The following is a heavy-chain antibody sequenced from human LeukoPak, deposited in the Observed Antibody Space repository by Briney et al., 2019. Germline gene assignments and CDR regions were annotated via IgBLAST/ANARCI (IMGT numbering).Heavy chain of an antibody. CDR1: GGSISSYY. D-gene: IGHD3-16*01. CDR2: TYYSGST. J-gene: IGHJ4*02. Sequence: SETLSLTCTVSGGSISSYYWSWIRQPPGKGLEWIGYTYYSGSTNYNPSLKSRVTISVDTSKNQFSLKLSSVTAADTAVYYCATGGSPSYFDYWGQGTLVTVSS. CDR3: ATGGSPSYFDY. V-gene: IGHV4-59*01.